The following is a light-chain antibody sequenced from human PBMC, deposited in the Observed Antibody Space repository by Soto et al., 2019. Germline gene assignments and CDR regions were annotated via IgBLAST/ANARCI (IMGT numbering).Light chain of an antibody. J-gene: IGKJ5*01. Sequence: DIQMPQSPSSLSASVGDRVTITCRASQSISTYLNWYQQRPGKAPQVLIYAASTLQSGVPSRFSGSGSGTEFTLTINSLQSEDFAVYYCQQYNSWPPITFGQGTRLEIK. CDR2: AAS. CDR1: QSISTY. V-gene: IGKV1-39*01. CDR3: QQYNSWPPIT.